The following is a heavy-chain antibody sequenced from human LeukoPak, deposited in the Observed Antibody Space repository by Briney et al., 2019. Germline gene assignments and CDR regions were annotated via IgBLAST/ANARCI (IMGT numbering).Heavy chain of an antibody. V-gene: IGHV1-69*06. Sequence: SVKVSCKASGYAFTSYYMHWVRQAPGQGLEWMGGIIPIFGTANYAQKFQGRVTITADKSTSTAYMELSSLRSEDTAVYYCAREVWDIVVGENWFDPWGQGTLVTVSS. D-gene: IGHD2-2*01. CDR1: GYAFTSYY. CDR3: AREVWDIVVGENWFDP. J-gene: IGHJ5*02. CDR2: IIPIFGTA.